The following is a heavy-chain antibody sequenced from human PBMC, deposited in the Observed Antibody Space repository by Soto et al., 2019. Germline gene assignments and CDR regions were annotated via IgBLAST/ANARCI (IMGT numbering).Heavy chain of an antibody. CDR1: GFTFRSYS. Sequence: GGSLRLSCAASGFTFRSYSMNWVRQAPGKGLEWISYISSSSSTISYGDSVKGRFAISRDNARNSLSLQMNSLRDEDTAVYYCATYSSPFDYWGQGTLVTVSS. V-gene: IGHV3-48*02. CDR2: ISSSSSTI. CDR3: ATYSSPFDY. J-gene: IGHJ4*02. D-gene: IGHD6-13*01.